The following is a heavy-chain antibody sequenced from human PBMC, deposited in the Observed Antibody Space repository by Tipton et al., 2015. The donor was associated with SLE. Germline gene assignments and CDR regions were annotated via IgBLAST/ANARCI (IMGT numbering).Heavy chain of an antibody. D-gene: IGHD3-10*01. V-gene: IGHV4-61*02. CDR3: ARDCGGPFNY. J-gene: IGHJ4*02. Sequence: LSLTCTVSGGSISSGSYYWSWIRQPAGKGLEWLGRIYTSGSTTYNPSLKSRVSISVDTSKNQFSLKLSSVTAADTAVHYCARDCGGPFNYWGQGALVTVSS. CDR1: GGSISSGSYY. CDR2: IYTSGST.